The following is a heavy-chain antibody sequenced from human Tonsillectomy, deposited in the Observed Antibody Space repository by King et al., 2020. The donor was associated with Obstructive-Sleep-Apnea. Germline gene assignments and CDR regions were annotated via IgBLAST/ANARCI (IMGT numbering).Heavy chain of an antibody. V-gene: IGHV4-39*07. Sequence: QLQESGPRLVKPSETLSLTCTVSGGSVTSSRYYWGWIRQPPGKGLEWIGTVYYNGSTYYNPSLKSRFIMSVDTSKNQFSLKLKSFTAADTAVYYCERDPVIXXARVAYPNCFDRGGRGALVTVSA. J-gene: IGHJ4*02. D-gene: IGHD6-19*01. CDR2: VYYNGST. CDR1: GGSVTSSRYY. CDR3: ERDPVIXXARVAYPNCFDR.